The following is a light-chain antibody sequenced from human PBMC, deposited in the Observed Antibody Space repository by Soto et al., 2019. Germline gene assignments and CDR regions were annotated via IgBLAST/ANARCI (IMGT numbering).Light chain of an antibody. Sequence: SALTQPASVSGSPGQSITISCTGTSSDVGSFNYVSWYQHHPGKAPKLMIYDVSNRPSGVSNRFSGSKSGNTASLTISGLQAEDESDYYCSSYTSISTLVFGGGTKVTVL. CDR2: DVS. CDR3: SSYTSISTLV. V-gene: IGLV2-14*01. J-gene: IGLJ2*01. CDR1: SSDVGSFNY.